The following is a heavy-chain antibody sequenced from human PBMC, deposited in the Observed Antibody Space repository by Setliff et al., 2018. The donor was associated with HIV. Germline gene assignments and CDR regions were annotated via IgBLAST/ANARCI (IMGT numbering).Heavy chain of an antibody. CDR2: IYYSGST. J-gene: IGHJ3*02. Sequence: SETLSLTCTVSGGSISSSSYYWGWIRQPPGKGLEWIGSIYYSGSTYYNPSLKSRVTISVDTSKNQFSLNLSSVTAADTAVYYCARPLTVSYNFWGDAFAIWGQGTMVTVSS. D-gene: IGHD3-3*01. CDR3: ARPLTVSYNFWGDAFAI. CDR1: GGSISSSSYY. V-gene: IGHV4-39*01.